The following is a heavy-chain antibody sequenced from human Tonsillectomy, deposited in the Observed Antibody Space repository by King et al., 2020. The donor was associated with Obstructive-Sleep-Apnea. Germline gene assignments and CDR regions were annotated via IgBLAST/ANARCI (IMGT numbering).Heavy chain of an antibody. D-gene: IGHD3-10*01. CDR3: ARGMNWSELLWFGELSQGGNWFDP. CDR1: GGSISSSSYY. J-gene: IGHJ5*02. CDR2: IYYSGST. Sequence: QLQESGPGLVKPSETLSLTCTVSGGSISSSSYYWGWIRQPPGKGLEWIGSIYYSGSTYYNPSLKSRVTISVDTSKNQFSLKLSSVTAADTAVYYCARGMNWSELLWFGELSQGGNWFDPWGQGTLVTVSS. V-gene: IGHV4-39*07.